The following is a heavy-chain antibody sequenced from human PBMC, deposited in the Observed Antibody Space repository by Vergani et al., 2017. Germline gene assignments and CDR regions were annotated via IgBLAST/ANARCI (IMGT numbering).Heavy chain of an antibody. V-gene: IGHV3-9*01. D-gene: IGHD3-22*01. CDR1: GFTFDDYA. Sequence: EVQLVESGGGLVQPGRSLRLSCAASGFTFDDYAMHWVRQAPGKGLEWVSGISWNSGSIGYADSVNGRFTISRDNAKNSLYLQMNSLRAEDTAVYYCARAGGYHDYWGQGTLVTVSS. CDR3: ARAGGYHDY. J-gene: IGHJ4*02. CDR2: ISWNSGSI.